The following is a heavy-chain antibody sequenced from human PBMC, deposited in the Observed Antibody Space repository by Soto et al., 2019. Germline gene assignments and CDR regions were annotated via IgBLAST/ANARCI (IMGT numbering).Heavy chain of an antibody. CDR1: DDSINSDKFY. CDR2: IYYRGNA. V-gene: IGHV4-39*01. J-gene: IGHJ4*02. CDR3: AGLEGLATISYSFGL. D-gene: IGHD3-9*01. Sequence: HLQLQESGPGLVKPSETLSLMCSVSDDSINSDKFYWGWIRQPPGKGLEWIGSIYYRGNAYYNPSLQSRVSISLDKSRSRFPRKVTSASAAVSAVYFCAGLEGLATISYSFGLWGPGALVTVSS.